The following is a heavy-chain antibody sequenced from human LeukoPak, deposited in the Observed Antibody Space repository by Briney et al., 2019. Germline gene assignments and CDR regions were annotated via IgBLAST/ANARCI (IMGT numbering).Heavy chain of an antibody. CDR3: ARLRGYGKTLDY. J-gene: IGHJ4*02. CDR2: INHSGST. V-gene: IGHV4-34*01. Sequence: SETLSLTCAVYGGSFSGYYWSWIRQPPGKGLEWIGEINHSGSTNYNPFLKSRVTISVDTSKNQFSLKLSSVTAADTAVYYCARLRGYGKTLDYWGQGTLVTVSS. CDR1: GGSFSGYY. D-gene: IGHD5-12*01.